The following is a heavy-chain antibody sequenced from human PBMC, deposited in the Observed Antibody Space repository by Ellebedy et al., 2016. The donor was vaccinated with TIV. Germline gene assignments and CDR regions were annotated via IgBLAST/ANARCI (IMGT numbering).Heavy chain of an antibody. CDR3: ARNRFSGWYYFDY. J-gene: IGHJ4*02. D-gene: IGHD6-19*01. Sequence: AASVKVSCKASGYIFSSYDINWVRQAPGQGLEWMGWISAYNGNTNYAQKLQGRVTMTTDTSTNTAYMELRSLRSDDTAVYYCARNRFSGWYYFDYWGQGTLVTVSS. CDR1: GYIFSSYD. V-gene: IGHV1-18*01. CDR2: ISAYNGNT.